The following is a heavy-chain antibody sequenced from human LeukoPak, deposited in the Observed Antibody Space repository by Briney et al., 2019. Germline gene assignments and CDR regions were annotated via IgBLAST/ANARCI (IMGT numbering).Heavy chain of an antibody. V-gene: IGHV3-15*01. Sequence: GGSLRLSCAASGFTFSNAWMSWVRQAPGKGLEWVRRIKSKTDGGTTDYAAPVNGRFTISRDDSKSTLYLQMNSLKTEDTAVYYCTTGSIDRLLRAFDIWGQGTMVTVSS. J-gene: IGHJ3*02. D-gene: IGHD2-21*02. CDR3: TTGSIDRLLRAFDI. CDR1: GFTFSNAW. CDR2: IKSKTDGGTT.